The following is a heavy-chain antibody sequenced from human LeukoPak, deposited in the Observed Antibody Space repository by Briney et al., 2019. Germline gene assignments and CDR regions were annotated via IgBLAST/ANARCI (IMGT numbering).Heavy chain of an antibody. J-gene: IGHJ4*02. Sequence: GGSLRLSRAASGFRPNNYSMTWGRRAPETGLERVSTISSDGRNTNYADSARSRFTISTDNSRNTLYLQLNGMSADDTGLYYCGTDVGGAMFDCWGQGTLVTVSS. CDR2: ISSDGRNT. D-gene: IGHD3-16*01. CDR1: GFRPNNYS. V-gene: IGHV3-23*01. CDR3: GTDVGGAMFDC.